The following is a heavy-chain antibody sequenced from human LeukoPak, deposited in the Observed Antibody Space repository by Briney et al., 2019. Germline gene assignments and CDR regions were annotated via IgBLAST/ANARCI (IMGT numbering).Heavy chain of an antibody. J-gene: IGHJ4*02. CDR1: GFTFTNYW. CDR3: VGTIASRGSEY. Sequence: QAGGSLRLSCAASGFTFTNYWMHWVRQAPGMGLVWVSRLPPDELGIIYADSVKGRFTVSRDNAKNTVYLQMNNLRVDDTAMYHCVGTIASRGSEYWGQGALVTVSS. V-gene: IGHV3-74*01. D-gene: IGHD6-6*01. CDR2: LPPDELGI.